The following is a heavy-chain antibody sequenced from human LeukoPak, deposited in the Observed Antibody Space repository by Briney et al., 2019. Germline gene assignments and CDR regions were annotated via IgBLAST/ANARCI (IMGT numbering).Heavy chain of an antibody. CDR3: ARDRSLTDP. Sequence: GGSLTLSCAASGFTFTDYWMSWVRQAPGRGLEWVANIEQDGSEKYYVDSVKGRFTISRDNAKNSLFLQMNSLRAEDTAVYYCARDRSLTDPWGQGTLVTVSS. V-gene: IGHV3-7*01. CDR1: GFTFTDYW. J-gene: IGHJ5*02. CDR2: IEQDGSEK.